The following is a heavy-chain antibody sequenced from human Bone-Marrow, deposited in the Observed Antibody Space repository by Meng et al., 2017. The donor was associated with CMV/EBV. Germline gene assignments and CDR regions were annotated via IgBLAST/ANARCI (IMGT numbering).Heavy chain of an antibody. Sequence: SETLSLTCTVSGGSISSSSYSWGWIRQPPGKGLEWIGSIYYSGSTYYNPSLKSRVTISVDTSKNQFSLKLSSVTAADTAVYYCARLGVTGYFDYWGQGTLVTVSS. CDR1: GGSISSSSYS. CDR2: IYYSGST. CDR3: ARLGVTGYFDY. D-gene: IGHD1-14*01. J-gene: IGHJ4*02. V-gene: IGHV4-39*01.